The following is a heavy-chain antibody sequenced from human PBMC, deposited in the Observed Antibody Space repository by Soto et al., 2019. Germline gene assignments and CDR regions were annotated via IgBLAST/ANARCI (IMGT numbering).Heavy chain of an antibody. V-gene: IGHV3-53*01. D-gene: IGHD2-15*01. Sequence: EVQLVESGGGLIQPGGSLRLSCAASGFTVRSEYMSWVRQAPGKGREWVSLIFSGGNTYYAASVKGRFTISRDHSKTTLYLQMNSLRGEDTDVYACARGGGYCSGGRCYPHEFDPWGQGTMVTVSS. CDR1: GFTVRSEY. CDR2: IFSGGNT. CDR3: ARGGGYCSGGRCYPHEFDP. J-gene: IGHJ5*02.